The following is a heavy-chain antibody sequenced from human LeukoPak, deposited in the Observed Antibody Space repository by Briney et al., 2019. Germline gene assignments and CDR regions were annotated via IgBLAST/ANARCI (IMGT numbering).Heavy chain of an antibody. J-gene: IGHJ4*02. CDR2: ISSGSSYI. CDR3: ARINSHAITGTTWVYFDY. CDR1: GFTFSTYS. D-gene: IGHD1-7*01. Sequence: GGSLRLSCAASGFTFSTYSMNWVRQAPGKGLECVSSISSGSSYIYYADSVKGRFTISRDNAKNSLYLQMNSLRAEDTAVYYCARINSHAITGTTWVYFDYWGQGTLVTVSS. V-gene: IGHV3-21*01.